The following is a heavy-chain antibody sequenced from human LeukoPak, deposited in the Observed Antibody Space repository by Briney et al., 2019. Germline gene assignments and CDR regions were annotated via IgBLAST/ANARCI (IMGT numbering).Heavy chain of an antibody. CDR1: EYTFTTYW. CDR3: ARPSDGYQVDAFDI. J-gene: IGHJ3*02. D-gene: IGHD5-24*01. V-gene: IGHV5-51*01. Sequence: GESLKISCKGSEYTFTTYWIAWVRQMPGKGLEWMGIIYPGDSDTRYSPSFQGQITISADRSISTAYLQWSSLKASDTAMYYCARPSDGYQVDAFDIWGQGTMVTVSS. CDR2: IYPGDSDT.